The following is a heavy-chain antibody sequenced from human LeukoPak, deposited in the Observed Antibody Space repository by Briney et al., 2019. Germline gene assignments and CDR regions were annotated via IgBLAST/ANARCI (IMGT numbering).Heavy chain of an antibody. Sequence: GGSLRLSCAASEFTLSRYGMHWVRQAPGKGLEWVAVISYDGSNTYYADSVKGRFTISRDNSKNTLYLQLNSLRAEDTAVYYCAKEAPWATAMVILIDYWGQGSLVTVSS. V-gene: IGHV3-30*18. CDR2: ISYDGSNT. CDR3: AKEAPWATAMVILIDY. J-gene: IGHJ4*02. D-gene: IGHD5-18*01. CDR1: EFTLSRYG.